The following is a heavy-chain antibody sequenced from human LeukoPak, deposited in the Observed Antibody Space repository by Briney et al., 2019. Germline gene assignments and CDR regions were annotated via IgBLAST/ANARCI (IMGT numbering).Heavy chain of an antibody. V-gene: IGHV3-23*01. Sequence: GGSLRLSCAASGFTFSSYAMSWVRRAPGKGLEWVSAISGSGGSTYYADSVKGRFTISRDNSKNTLYLQMNSLRAEDTAVYYCAKLRNYYGCFDYWGQGTLVTVSS. CDR1: GFTFSSYA. CDR2: ISGSGGST. CDR3: AKLRNYYGCFDY. J-gene: IGHJ4*02. D-gene: IGHD3-10*01.